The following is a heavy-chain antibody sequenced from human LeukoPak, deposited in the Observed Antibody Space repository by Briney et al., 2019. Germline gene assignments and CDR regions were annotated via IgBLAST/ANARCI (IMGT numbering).Heavy chain of an antibody. Sequence: VKVSCKASGYTFTDYYIHWVRQAPGQGLEWMGWINPNSGDTNYAQNFQGRVTMTRDTSISTAYMELSRLTSDDTAVYYCASSPSYIRYWGQGTLVTVSS. J-gene: IGHJ4*02. CDR2: INPNSGDT. CDR3: ASSPSYIRY. D-gene: IGHD1-14*01. CDR1: GYTFTDYY. V-gene: IGHV1-2*02.